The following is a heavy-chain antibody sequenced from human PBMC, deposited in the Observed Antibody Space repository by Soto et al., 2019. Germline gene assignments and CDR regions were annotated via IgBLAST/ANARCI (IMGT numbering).Heavy chain of an antibody. CDR3: EVDSSGWYGGRGGKPFDY. CDR1: GYTFTSYG. CDR2: ISAYNVNT. V-gene: IGHV1-18*03. Sequence: QVQLVQSGAEVKKPGASVKVSCKASGYTFTSYGISWVRQAPGQGLEWMGWISAYNVNTNYAQKLQGRITMTTDTSTRTAYRELRSLRSDDMAVYYCEVDSSGWYGGRGGKPFDYCGQGTLVTVSS. D-gene: IGHD6-19*01. J-gene: IGHJ4*02.